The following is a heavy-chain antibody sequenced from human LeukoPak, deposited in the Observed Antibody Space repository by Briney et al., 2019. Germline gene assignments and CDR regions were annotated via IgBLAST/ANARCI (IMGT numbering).Heavy chain of an antibody. CDR1: GFTFSSYS. V-gene: IGHV3-21*01. CDR3: ARDPRYYMDV. Sequence: AGTLSLSCAASGFTFSSYSMSWVRQAPGKGLEWVSSISGRSSYIYYADSVKGRFTISRDNAKTSLDLEMNSLRAEETAVYYCARDPRYYMDVWGKGTMVTVSS. J-gene: IGHJ6*03. CDR2: ISGRSSYI.